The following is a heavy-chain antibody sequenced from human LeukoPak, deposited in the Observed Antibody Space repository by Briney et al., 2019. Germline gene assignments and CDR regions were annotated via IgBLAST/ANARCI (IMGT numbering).Heavy chain of an antibody. D-gene: IGHD5-18*01. J-gene: IGHJ3*02. CDR1: GGSFSGYY. Sequence: PSETLSLTCAVYGGSFSGYYWSWIRQPPGKGLEWIGEINHSGSTNYNPSLKSRVTISVDTSKNQFSLKLSSVTAADTAVYYCGRGRSLITWIQLWPAGWDASDIWGQGTMVTVSS. CDR3: GRGRSLITWIQLWPAGWDASDI. CDR2: INHSGST. V-gene: IGHV4-34*01.